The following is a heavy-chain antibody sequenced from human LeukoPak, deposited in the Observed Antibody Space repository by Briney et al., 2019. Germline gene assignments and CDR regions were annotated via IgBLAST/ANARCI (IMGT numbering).Heavy chain of an antibody. CDR2: ISGSDGST. J-gene: IGHJ4*02. CDR3: AKARPRGMVYCGSTSCSYYFDY. Sequence: GASLRLSCAASGFTFSSYAMSWVRQAPGKGLEWLSAISGSDGSTYYADSVKGRFTISRDTSKNTLYLQMNSLRAEDTAVYYCAKARPRGMVYCGSTSCSYYFDYWGQGTLVTVSS. D-gene: IGHD2-2*01. CDR1: GFTFSSYA. V-gene: IGHV3-23*01.